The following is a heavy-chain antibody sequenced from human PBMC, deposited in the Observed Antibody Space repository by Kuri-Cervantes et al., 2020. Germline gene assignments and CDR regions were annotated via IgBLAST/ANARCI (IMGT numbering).Heavy chain of an antibody. J-gene: IGHJ6*02. D-gene: IGHD2-21*01. Sequence: SLKISCVASGFTFDDYGIHWVRQPPGKGLEWVSGFSWNIGSIAYAASVQCRFTLSRDNAKNSLYLEMTSLRPEDTALYYCEKGRSRALFQMNGMDVWGQGTTVTVSS. V-gene: IGHV3-9*01. CDR1: GFTFDDYG. CDR2: FSWNIGSI. CDR3: EKGRSRALFQMNGMDV.